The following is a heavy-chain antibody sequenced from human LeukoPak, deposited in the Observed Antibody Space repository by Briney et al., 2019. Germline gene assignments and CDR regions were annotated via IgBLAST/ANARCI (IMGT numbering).Heavy chain of an antibody. V-gene: IGHV3-73*01. CDR2: IRSKANSYAT. D-gene: IGHD2-2*01. CDR3: TRHCSSTSCLVSYYNYMDV. CDR1: GFTFSGSA. J-gene: IGHJ6*03. Sequence: GGSLRLSCAASGFTFSGSAMHWVRQASGKGLEWVGRIRSKANSYATAYAASVKGRFTISRDDSKNTAYLQMNSLKTEDTAVYYCTRHCSSTSCLVSYYNYMDVWGKGTTVTVSS.